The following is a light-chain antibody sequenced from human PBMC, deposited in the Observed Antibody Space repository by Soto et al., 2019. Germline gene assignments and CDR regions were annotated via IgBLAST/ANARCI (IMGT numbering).Light chain of an antibody. CDR3: QQYGSSPIT. J-gene: IGKJ5*01. Sequence: EKGMTQSPAPLSVSPGEGATLSCRASQSVSSYLAWYQQKPGQAPRLLIYDASNRATGIPARFSGSGSGTDFTLTISRLEPEDFAVYYCQQYGSSPITFGQGTRLEIK. CDR2: DAS. CDR1: QSVSSY. V-gene: IGKV3-20*01.